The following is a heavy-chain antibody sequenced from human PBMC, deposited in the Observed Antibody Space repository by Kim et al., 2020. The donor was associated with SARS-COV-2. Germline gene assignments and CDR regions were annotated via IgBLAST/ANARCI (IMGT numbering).Heavy chain of an antibody. D-gene: IGHD3-9*01. V-gene: IGHV3-30*04. Sequence: GSLRLSCAASGFTFSSYAMHWVRQAPGKGLEWVAVISYDGSNKYYADSVKGRFTISRDNSKNTLYLQMNSLRAEDTAVYYCARDRYFDWLIDYWGQGTLVTVSS. CDR1: GFTFSSYA. CDR2: ISYDGSNK. J-gene: IGHJ4*02. CDR3: ARDRYFDWLIDY.